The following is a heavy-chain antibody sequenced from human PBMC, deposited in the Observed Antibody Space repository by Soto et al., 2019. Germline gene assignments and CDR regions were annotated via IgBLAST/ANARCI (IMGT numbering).Heavy chain of an antibody. CDR3: ARDRYSYDSRAYQGVDWYFDL. CDR1: GFIFSNYG. V-gene: IGHV3-33*01. D-gene: IGHD3-22*01. CDR2: IWYDGSHE. Sequence: QVQLVESGGGVVQPGRSLRLSRAASGFIFSNYGMHWVRQAPGKGLEWVAVIWYDGSHESYADSVKGRFTISRDNSKNTLFLQMNSLRAEDTAVYYCARDRYSYDSRAYQGVDWYFDLWGRGTLVTVSS. J-gene: IGHJ2*01.